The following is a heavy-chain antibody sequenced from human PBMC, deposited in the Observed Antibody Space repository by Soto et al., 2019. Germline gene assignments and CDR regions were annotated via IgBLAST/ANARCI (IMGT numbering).Heavy chain of an antibody. CDR3: AKVIVARGGMDV. CDR2: ISGSAITT. Sequence: EVQLLDSGGGLVQPGGSLRLSCAASGFTFSSYAMSWVRQAPGKGLEWVSAISGSAITTYYADSVKGRFTISRDKSKNTVYLQMNSLRAEDTAIYACAKVIVARGGMDVWGRGTTVTVSS. J-gene: IGHJ6*02. D-gene: IGHD6-6*01. CDR1: GFTFSSYA. V-gene: IGHV3-23*01.